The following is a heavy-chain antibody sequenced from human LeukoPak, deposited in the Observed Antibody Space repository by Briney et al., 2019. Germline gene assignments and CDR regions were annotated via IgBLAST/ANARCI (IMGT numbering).Heavy chain of an antibody. J-gene: IGHJ4*02. V-gene: IGHV4-31*02. CDR3: ARSAGVNYFDY. CDR2: IYYSESP. Sequence: EWIGYIYYSESPYSNPSLKSRVTISIDTSKNQFSLKLSSVTVADTAVYFCARSAGVNYFDYWGQGTLVTVSS. D-gene: IGHD7-27*01.